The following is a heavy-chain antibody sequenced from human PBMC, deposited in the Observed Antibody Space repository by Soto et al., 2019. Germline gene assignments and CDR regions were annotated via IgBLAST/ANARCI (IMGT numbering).Heavy chain of an antibody. D-gene: IGHD6-13*01. CDR3: ARSPSSGSSSWYGYYYYGMDV. J-gene: IGHJ6*02. CDR2: IYSGGST. Sequence: GGSLRLSCAASGFTVSSNYMSWVRQAPGKGLEWVSVIYSGGSTYYADSVKGRFTISRDNSKNTLYLQMNSLRAEDTAVYYCARSPSSGSSSWYGYYYYGMDVWGQGTTVTVS. V-gene: IGHV3-53*01. CDR1: GFTVSSNY.